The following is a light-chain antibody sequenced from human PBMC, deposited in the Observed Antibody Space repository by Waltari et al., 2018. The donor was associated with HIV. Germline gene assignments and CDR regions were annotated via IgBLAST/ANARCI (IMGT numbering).Light chain of an antibody. J-gene: IGLJ3*02. V-gene: IGLV2-11*01. CDR1: SRDVGGYSY. Sequence: QSALTQPPSVSGSPGPSVTIYCTGTSRDVGGYSYVSRYLQHPGKVPKLIIYEVIKRPSGVPDRFSGSKSGNTASLTISGLQTEDEADYFCCSYAGTYTYVLFGGGTKLTVL. CDR2: EVI. CDR3: CSYAGTYTYVL.